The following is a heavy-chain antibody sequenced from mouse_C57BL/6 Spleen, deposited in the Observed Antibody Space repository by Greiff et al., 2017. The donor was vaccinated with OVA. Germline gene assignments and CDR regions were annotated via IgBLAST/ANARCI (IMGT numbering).Heavy chain of an antibody. Sequence: EVKLVESGGGLVKPGGSLKLSCAASGFTFSDYGMHWVRQAPEKGLEWVAYISSGSSTIYYADTVKGRFTISRDNAKNTLFLQMTSLRSEDTAMYYCASYGSSYDYYAMDYWGQGTSVTVSS. CDR3: ASYGSSYDYYAMDY. D-gene: IGHD1-1*01. CDR1: GFTFSDYG. CDR2: ISSGSSTI. V-gene: IGHV5-17*01. J-gene: IGHJ4*01.